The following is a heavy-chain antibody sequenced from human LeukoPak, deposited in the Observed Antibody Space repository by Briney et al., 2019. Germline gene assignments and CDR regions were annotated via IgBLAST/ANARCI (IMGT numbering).Heavy chain of an antibody. CDR3: AKDPGFFYNY. D-gene: IGHD3-3*01. CDR2: IRYDGSNK. Sequence: PGGSLRLSCAASGFTFSSYGMHWVRQAPGKGLEWVAFIRYDGSNKYYADSVKGRFTISRDNSKNTLYLQMNSLRVEDTAVYYCAKDPGFFYNYWGQGTLVTVSS. V-gene: IGHV3-30*02. J-gene: IGHJ4*02. CDR1: GFTFSSYG.